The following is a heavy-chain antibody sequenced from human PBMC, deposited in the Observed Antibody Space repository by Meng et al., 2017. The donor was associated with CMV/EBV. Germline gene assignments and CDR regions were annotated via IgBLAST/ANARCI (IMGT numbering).Heavy chain of an antibody. CDR1: GFTFSSYA. J-gene: IGHJ4*02. D-gene: IGHD5-24*01. CDR2: ISYDGSNK. V-gene: IGHV3-30*04. Sequence: GGSLRLSCAASGFTFSSYAMHWVRQAPGKGLEWVAVISYDGSNKYYADSVKGRFTISRDNAKNSLYLQMNSLRAEDTAVYYCARGGATALDYWGQGTLVTVSS. CDR3: ARGGATALDY.